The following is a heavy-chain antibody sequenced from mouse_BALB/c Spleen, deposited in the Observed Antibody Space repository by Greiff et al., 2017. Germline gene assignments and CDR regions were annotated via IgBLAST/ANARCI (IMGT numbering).Heavy chain of an antibody. J-gene: IGHJ2*01. CDR2: IYPGGGYT. CDR3: ASNHQYYFDY. V-gene: IGHV1-63*02. CDR1: GYTFTNYW. Sequence: VKVVESGAELVRPGTSVKISCKASGYTFTNYWLGWVKQRPGHGLEWIGDIYPGGGYTNYNEKFKGKATLTADTSSSTAYMQLSSLTSEDSAVYFCASNHQYYFDYWGQGTTLTVSS.